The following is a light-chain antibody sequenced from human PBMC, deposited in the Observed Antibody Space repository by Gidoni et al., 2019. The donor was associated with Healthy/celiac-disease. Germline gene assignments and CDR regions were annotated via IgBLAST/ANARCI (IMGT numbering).Light chain of an antibody. J-gene: IGKJ1*01. Sequence: SASVGDRVTITCRASQSISSWLAWYQQKPGKAPKLLIYDASSLESGVPSRFSGSGSGTEFTLTISSLQPDDVATYYCQQYNSYPTFGQGTKVEIK. V-gene: IGKV1-5*01. CDR2: DAS. CDR1: QSISSW. CDR3: QQYNSYPT.